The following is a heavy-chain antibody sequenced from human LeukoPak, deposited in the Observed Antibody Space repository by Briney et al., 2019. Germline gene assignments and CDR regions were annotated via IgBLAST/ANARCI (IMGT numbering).Heavy chain of an antibody. CDR3: AREPSVFVFDY. CDR1: GFSFSSYE. CDR2: IASGGITI. Sequence: PGGCLRLSCAASGFSFSSYEMNWVRQAPGKGLGWVSYIASGGITIFYADSVRGRFTISRDNAKNSLYMQMNSLRVEDTAVYYCAREPSVFVFDYWGQGTLVTVSS. V-gene: IGHV3-48*03. J-gene: IGHJ4*02.